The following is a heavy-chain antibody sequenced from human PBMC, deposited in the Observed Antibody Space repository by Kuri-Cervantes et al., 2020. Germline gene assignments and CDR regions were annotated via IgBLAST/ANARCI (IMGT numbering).Heavy chain of an antibody. Sequence: GSLRLSCAVYRGSFSGYYWTWIRQPPGKGLEWIGEIDHSGSTNYHPSLKRRVTISVDTSKNQFSLKLSSVTAADTAVYYCARHGRPYSSGWYGPFPSWYFDLWGQGTLVTVSS. CDR3: ARHGRPYSSGWYGPFPSWYFDL. J-gene: IGHJ2*01. CDR2: IDHSGST. CDR1: RGSFSGYY. D-gene: IGHD6-19*01. V-gene: IGHV4-34*01.